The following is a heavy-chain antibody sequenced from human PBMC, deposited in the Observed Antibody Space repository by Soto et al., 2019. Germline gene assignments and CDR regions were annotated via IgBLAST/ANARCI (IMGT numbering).Heavy chain of an antibody. J-gene: IGHJ6*02. D-gene: IGHD3-10*01. V-gene: IGHV4-31*03. CDR2: IYYSGST. Sequence: SETLSLTCTVSGGSISSGGYYWSWIRQHPGKGLEWIGYIYYSGSTYYNPSLKSRVTISVDTSKNQFSLKLSSVTAADTAVYYCARDLWKDGSGSYYDYYYYGMDVWGQGTTVTVSS. CDR3: ARDLWKDGSGSYYDYYYYGMDV. CDR1: GGSISSGGYY.